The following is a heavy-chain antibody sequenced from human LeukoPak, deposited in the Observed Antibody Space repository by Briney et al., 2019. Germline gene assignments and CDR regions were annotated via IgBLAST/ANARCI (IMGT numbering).Heavy chain of an antibody. CDR3: ARASGYYSGADY. V-gene: IGHV4-30-2*01. CDR1: GGSISSGGYS. D-gene: IGHD3-22*01. CDR2: IYHSGST. J-gene: IGHJ4*02. Sequence: SETLSLTCAVSGGSISSGGYSWSWLRQPPGKGLEWIGYIYHSGSTYYNPSLKSRVTISVDRSKNQFSLKLSSVTAADTAVYYCARASGYYSGADYWGQGTLVTVSS.